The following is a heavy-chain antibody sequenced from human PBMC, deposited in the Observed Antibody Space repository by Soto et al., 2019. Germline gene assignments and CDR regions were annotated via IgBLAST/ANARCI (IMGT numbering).Heavy chain of an antibody. D-gene: IGHD3-10*01. CDR1: GFTFSSYG. J-gene: IGHJ4*02. CDR2: IWYDGSNK. V-gene: IGHV3-33*01. CDR3: ATSITMVRGLVY. Sequence: QVQLVESGGGVVQPGRSLRLSCAASGFTFSSYGMHWVRQAPGKGLEWVAVIWYDGSNKYYADSVKGRFTISRDNSKNTLYLQMNSLRAEDTAAYYCATSITMVRGLVYWGQGTLVTVSS.